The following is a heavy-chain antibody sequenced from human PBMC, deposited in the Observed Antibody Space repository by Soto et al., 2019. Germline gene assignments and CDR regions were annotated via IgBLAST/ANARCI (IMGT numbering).Heavy chain of an antibody. Sequence: ASVKVSCKASGYTFTSYGISWVRQAPGQGLEWMGWISAYNGNTNYAQKLQGRVTMTTDTSTSTAYMELRSLRSDETAVYYCARDLGGYDSSTLHNYYYYYMDVWGKGTTVTVSS. V-gene: IGHV1-18*01. CDR2: ISAYNGNT. J-gene: IGHJ6*03. CDR1: GYTFTSYG. CDR3: ARDLGGYDSSTLHNYYYYYMDV. D-gene: IGHD5-12*01.